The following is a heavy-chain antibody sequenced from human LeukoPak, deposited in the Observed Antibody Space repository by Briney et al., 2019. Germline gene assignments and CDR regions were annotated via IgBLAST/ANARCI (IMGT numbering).Heavy chain of an antibody. Sequence: ASVKVSCKASGYTFTGYYMHWVRQAPGQGLEWMGWINPNSGGTNYAQKFQGRVTMTRDTSISTAYMELSRLRSDDAAVYYCARVGYDFWSGPKYSDYWGQGTLVTVSS. CDR1: GYTFTGYY. CDR3: ARVGYDFWSGPKYSDY. J-gene: IGHJ4*02. V-gene: IGHV1-2*02. D-gene: IGHD3-3*01. CDR2: INPNSGGT.